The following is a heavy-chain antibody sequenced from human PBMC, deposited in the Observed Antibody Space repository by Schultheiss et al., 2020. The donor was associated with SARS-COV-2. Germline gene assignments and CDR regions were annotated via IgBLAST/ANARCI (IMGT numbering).Heavy chain of an antibody. CDR2: IYHSGST. J-gene: IGHJ4*02. Sequence: SETLSLTCTVSGGSISSGGYSWSWIRQPPGKGLEWIGYIYHSGSTNYNPSLKSRVTISVDKSKNQFSLKLSSVTAADTAVYYCARVSAPPPYYFDYWGQGTLVTVSS. CDR1: GGSISSGGYS. CDR3: ARVSAPPPYYFDY. V-gene: IGHV4-30-2*01.